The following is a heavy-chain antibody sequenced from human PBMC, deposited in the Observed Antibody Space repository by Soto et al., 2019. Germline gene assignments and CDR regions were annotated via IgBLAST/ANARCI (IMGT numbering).Heavy chain of an antibody. V-gene: IGHV3-23*01. CDR3: ARRAVGSSRSFDI. Sequence: VQLLESGGDLVHPGGSLRLSCAASGFAFSSHPMSWVRQAPERGLEWVSGISDSGGLTYNADSVKGRFTISRDNSKNTLYLQMNSLRAEDTALYYCARRAVGSSRSFDIWGQGTMVTVSS. J-gene: IGHJ3*02. D-gene: IGHD6-6*01. CDR2: ISDSGGLT. CDR1: GFAFSSHP.